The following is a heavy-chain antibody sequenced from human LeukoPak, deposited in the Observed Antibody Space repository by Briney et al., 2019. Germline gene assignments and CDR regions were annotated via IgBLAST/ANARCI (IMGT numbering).Heavy chain of an antibody. CDR2: ISSSSNYI. D-gene: IGHD6-6*01. Sequence: GGSLRLSCAASGFTFSSYSINWVRQAPGKGLEWASSISSSSNYIYYADSVKGRFTISRDNTKNSVSLQMKSLRVEDAAVYYCARGEGYSSSPRPLRLDYWGQRTLVTVSS. J-gene: IGHJ4*02. CDR3: ARGEGYSSSPRPLRLDY. CDR1: GFTFSSYS. V-gene: IGHV3-21*01.